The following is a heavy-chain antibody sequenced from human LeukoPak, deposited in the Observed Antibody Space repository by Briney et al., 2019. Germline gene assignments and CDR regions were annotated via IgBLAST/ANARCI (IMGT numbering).Heavy chain of an antibody. CDR1: GGSISSSSYY. D-gene: IGHD5-18*01. CDR3: VRHGRYSYGPTYYYMDV. Sequence: SETLSLTCTVSGGSISSSSYYWGWIRQPPGKGLEWIGSINYSGRTYYNPSLKSRVTISVDTSKNQFSLKLSSVTAADTAVYYCVRHGRYSYGPTYYYMDVWGKGTTVTVSS. J-gene: IGHJ6*03. CDR2: INYSGRT. V-gene: IGHV4-39*01.